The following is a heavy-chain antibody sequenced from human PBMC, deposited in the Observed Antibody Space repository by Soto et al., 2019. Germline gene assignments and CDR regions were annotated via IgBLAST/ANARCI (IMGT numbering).Heavy chain of an antibody. V-gene: IGHV4-39*07. J-gene: IGHJ5*01. Sequence: SETLSLTCTVSGGSISNSSYLWGWIRQPPGKGLQWIGSVSYSGSTYYNPSLKSRVTISVDTSKTQSSLRLTSVTAADTAVYYCARERRGLIFGGFDPWGQGTLVTVSS. CDR3: ARERRGLIFGGFDP. CDR1: GGSISNSSYL. CDR2: VSYSGST. D-gene: IGHD3-3*02.